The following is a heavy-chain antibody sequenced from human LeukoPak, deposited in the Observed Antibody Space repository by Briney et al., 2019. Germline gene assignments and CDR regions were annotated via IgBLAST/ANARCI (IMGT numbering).Heavy chain of an antibody. CDR3: ARQKGNAVY. J-gene: IGHJ4*02. Sequence: SETLSLTCTVSGGSISSSSYYWGWIRQPPGKGLEWIGSIYYSGSTYYNPSLKSRVTISVDTSKNQFALKLSSVTGADSAVYYCARQKGNAVYWGQGTLVTVSS. CDR2: IYYSGST. CDR1: GGSISSSSYY. V-gene: IGHV4-39*01.